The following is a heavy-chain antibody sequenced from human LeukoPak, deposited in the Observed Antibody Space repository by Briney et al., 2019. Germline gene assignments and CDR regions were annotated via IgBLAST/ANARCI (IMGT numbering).Heavy chain of an antibody. V-gene: IGHV3-23*01. Sequence: PGGSLRLSCAASGFTFRNYAMSWVRQAPGKGLEWVSTVSATGGSTYYADSVKGRFTISRDNAKNSLYLQMNSLRAEDTAVYYCARAREANDYWGQGTLVTVSS. D-gene: IGHD1-26*01. CDR3: ARAREANDY. CDR1: GFTFRNYA. J-gene: IGHJ4*02. CDR2: VSATGGST.